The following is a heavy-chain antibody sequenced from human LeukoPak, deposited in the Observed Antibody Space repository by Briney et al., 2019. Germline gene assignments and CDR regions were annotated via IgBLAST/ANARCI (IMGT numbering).Heavy chain of an antibody. Sequence: SVKVSCKASGGTFSSYAISWVRQAPGQGLEWMGGIIPIFGTANCAQKFQGRVTITTDESTSTAYMELSSLRSEDTAVYYCARGTKTLRFLESWGQGTLVTVSS. J-gene: IGHJ4*02. CDR2: IIPIFGTA. D-gene: IGHD3-3*01. V-gene: IGHV1-69*05. CDR1: GGTFSSYA. CDR3: ARGTKTLRFLES.